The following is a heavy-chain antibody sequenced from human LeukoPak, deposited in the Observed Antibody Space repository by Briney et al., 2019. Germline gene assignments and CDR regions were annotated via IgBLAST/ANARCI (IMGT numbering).Heavy chain of an antibody. CDR2: INPNSGGT. Sequence: HGASVKVSCKASGYTFTGYYMHWVRQAPGQGLEWMGWINPNSGGTNYAQKFQGRVTMTRDTSISTAYMELSRLRSDDTAVYYCARVSGSSSWLNIDYWGQGTLVTVSS. V-gene: IGHV1-2*02. CDR3: ARVSGSSSWLNIDY. D-gene: IGHD6-13*01. J-gene: IGHJ4*02. CDR1: GYTFTGYY.